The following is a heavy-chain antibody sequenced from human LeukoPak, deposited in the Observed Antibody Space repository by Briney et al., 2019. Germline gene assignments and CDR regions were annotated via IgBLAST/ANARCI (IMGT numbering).Heavy chain of an antibody. D-gene: IGHD7-27*01. CDR1: GYTFTGYY. CDR3: ARGAYSYWGSRVAY. V-gene: IGHV1-2*02. J-gene: IGHJ4*02. Sequence: ASVKLSCKASGYTFTGYYMHWVRQAPGQGLEWMGWINPNSGDTNYAQKFQGRVTMTSDTSTSTAYMELSRLTSDDTAVYYCARGAYSYWGSRVAYWGQGTLVIVS. CDR2: INPNSGDT.